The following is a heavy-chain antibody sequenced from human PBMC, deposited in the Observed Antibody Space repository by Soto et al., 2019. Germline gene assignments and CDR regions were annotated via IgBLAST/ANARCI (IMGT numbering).Heavy chain of an antibody. CDR3: ATTPRGVRDY. V-gene: IGHV4-4*02. CDR2: IYHSGST. Sequence: QVQLQESGPGLVKPSGTLSLTCAVSGGSISSSNWWSWVRQPPGKGLEWIGEIYHSGSTNYNPSLKXXVXILXDKSKNQFSLKLSSVTAADTAVYYCATTPRGVRDYWGQGTLVTVSS. D-gene: IGHD3-10*01. CDR1: GGSISSSNW. J-gene: IGHJ4*02.